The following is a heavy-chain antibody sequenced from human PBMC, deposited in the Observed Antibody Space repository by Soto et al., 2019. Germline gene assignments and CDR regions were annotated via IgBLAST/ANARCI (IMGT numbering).Heavy chain of an antibody. CDR1: GFTFSSYA. CDR3: ASLPDFWSGYYTPLDYYGMDV. Sequence: GGSLRLSCAASGFTFSSYAMHWVRQAPGKGLEWVAVISYDGSNKYYADSVKGRFTISRDNSKNTLYLQMNSLRAEDTAVYYCASLPDFWSGYYTPLDYYGMDVWGQGTTVTVSS. CDR2: ISYDGSNK. D-gene: IGHD3-3*01. J-gene: IGHJ6*02. V-gene: IGHV3-30-3*01.